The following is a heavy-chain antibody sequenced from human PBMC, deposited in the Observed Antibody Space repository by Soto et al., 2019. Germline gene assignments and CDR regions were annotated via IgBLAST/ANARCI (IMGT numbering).Heavy chain of an antibody. CDR3: AGAAAGTRVYYYYGMDV. D-gene: IGHD6-13*01. Sequence: SETLSLTCTVSGGSISSYYWSWIRQPAGKGLEWIGRIYTSGSTNYNPSLKSRVTMSVDTSKNQFSLKLSSVTAADTAVYYCAGAAAGTRVYYYYGMDVWGQGTTVTVSS. CDR1: GGSISSYY. V-gene: IGHV4-4*07. CDR2: IYTSGST. J-gene: IGHJ6*02.